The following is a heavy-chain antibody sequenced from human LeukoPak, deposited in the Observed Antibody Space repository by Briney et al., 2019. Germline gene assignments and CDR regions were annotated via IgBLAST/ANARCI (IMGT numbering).Heavy chain of an antibody. D-gene: IGHD5-24*01. V-gene: IGHV4-4*07. CDR1: GGSISSHY. Sequence: SETLSLTCTVSGGSISSHYWSWIRQPPGKGLEWIGRIYSSGNTNYNPSLKSRVTMSVDTSKNQFSLKLSSVTAADTAVYSCARANRDPWYFDLWGRGTLVTVSS. CDR2: IYSSGNT. CDR3: ARANRDPWYFDL. J-gene: IGHJ2*01.